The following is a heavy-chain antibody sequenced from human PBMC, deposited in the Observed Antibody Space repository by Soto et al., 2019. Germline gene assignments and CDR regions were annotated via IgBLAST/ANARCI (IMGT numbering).Heavy chain of an antibody. CDR1: GFTFSSYG. V-gene: IGHV3-30*18. CDR2: ISYDGRNK. Sequence: GGSLRLSCAASGFTFSSYGMHWVRQAPGKGLEWVAVISYDGRNKYYADAVKGRFTISRDNSKNTLYLQMSSLRAEDTAVYYCVKDGSSGWPYFYDMDVWGQGTTVTVSS. CDR3: VKDGSSGWPYFYDMDV. J-gene: IGHJ6*02. D-gene: IGHD6-19*01.